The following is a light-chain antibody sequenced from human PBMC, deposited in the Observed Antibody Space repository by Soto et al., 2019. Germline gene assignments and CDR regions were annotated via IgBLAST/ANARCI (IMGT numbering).Light chain of an antibody. CDR2: DVS. CDR1: SSDVGAYNY. J-gene: IGLJ2*01. V-gene: IGLV2-14*03. CDR3: RSYTSTSTPVV. Sequence: QSALTQPASVSGSPGQSITISCTGTSSDVGAYNYVSWYQQHPGKAPKLMIYDVSSRPSGVSNRFSGSKSGNTASLTISGLQAEVEADYYCRSYTSTSTPVVFGGGTKVTVL.